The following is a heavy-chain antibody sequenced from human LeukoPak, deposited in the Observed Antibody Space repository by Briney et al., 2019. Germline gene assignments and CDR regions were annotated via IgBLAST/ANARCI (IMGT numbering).Heavy chain of an antibody. CDR3: ARERTYYFDY. CDR1: GGSISSYY. CDR2: IYYSGST. Sequence: SSETLSLTCTVSGGSISSYYWSWIRQPPGKGLEWIGYIYYSGSTNYNPSLKSRVTISVDTSKNQFSLKLSSMTAADTAVYYCARERTYYFDYWGQGTQVTVSS. J-gene: IGHJ4*02. V-gene: IGHV4-59*12.